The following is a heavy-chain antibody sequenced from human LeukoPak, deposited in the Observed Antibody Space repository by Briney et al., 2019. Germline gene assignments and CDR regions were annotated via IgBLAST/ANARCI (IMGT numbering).Heavy chain of an antibody. V-gene: IGHV3-23*01. D-gene: IGHD2-15*01. Sequence: GGSLRLSCAASGFTFSSYSMSWVRQAPGKGLEWVSAISGSGGSTYYADSVKGRFTISRDNSKNTLYLQMNSLRAEDTAVYYCAKESVVVVAAPDAFDIWGQGTMVTVSS. CDR3: AKESVVVVAAPDAFDI. CDR2: ISGSGGST. CDR1: GFTFSSYS. J-gene: IGHJ3*02.